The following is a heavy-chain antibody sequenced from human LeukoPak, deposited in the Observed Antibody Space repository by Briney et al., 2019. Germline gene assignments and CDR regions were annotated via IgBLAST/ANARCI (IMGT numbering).Heavy chain of an antibody. V-gene: IGHV4-34*01. CDR3: ARGEINYGGNSDDYYYGMDV. CDR1: GGSFSGYY. CDR2: INHSGST. J-gene: IGHJ6*02. D-gene: IGHD4-23*01. Sequence: SETLSLTCAVYGGSFSGYYWSWIRQPPGKGLEWIGEINHSGSTNYNPSLKSRVTISVDTSKNQFSLKLSSVTAADTAVYYCARGEINYGGNSDDYYYGMDVWGQGTTVTVSS.